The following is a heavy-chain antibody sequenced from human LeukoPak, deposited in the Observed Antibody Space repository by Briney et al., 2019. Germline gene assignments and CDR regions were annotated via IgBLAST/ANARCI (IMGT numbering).Heavy chain of an antibody. Sequence: ASVKVSCKASGYTFTSYGISWVRQAPGQGLEWMGWISAYNGNTNYAQKLQGRVTMTTDTSTSTAYMELRSLRSDDTAVYYCARGVIFDYLLGYYYMDVWGKGTTVTVSS. D-gene: IGHD3/OR15-3a*01. CDR2: ISAYNGNT. J-gene: IGHJ6*03. V-gene: IGHV1-18*01. CDR3: ARGVIFDYLLGYYYMDV. CDR1: GYTFTSYG.